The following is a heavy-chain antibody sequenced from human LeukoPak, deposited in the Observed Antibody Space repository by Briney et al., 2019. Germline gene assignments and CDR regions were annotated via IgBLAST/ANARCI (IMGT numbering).Heavy chain of an antibody. D-gene: IGHD3-10*01. CDR1: GFTFSSYA. J-gene: IGHJ4*02. CDR3: AKEHPKLLWFGESLDY. CDR2: ISYSGDST. V-gene: IGHV3-23*01. Sequence: PGGSLRLSCAASGFTFSSYAMSWVRQAPGKGLEWVSTISYSGDSTYYADSVKGRFTVSRDDSKNTLYLQMNSLRAEDTAVYYCAKEHPKLLWFGESLDYWGQGTLVTVSS.